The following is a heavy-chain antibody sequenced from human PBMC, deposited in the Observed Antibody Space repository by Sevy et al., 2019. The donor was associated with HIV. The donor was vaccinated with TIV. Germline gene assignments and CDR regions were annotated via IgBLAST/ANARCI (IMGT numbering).Heavy chain of an antibody. V-gene: IGHV3-7*03. CDR3: VRNYDSTGYNNFRDGIFDL. Sequence: GGSLRLSCAASGFTFDYYWMNWVRQAPGKGLEWVANIKDDGSEKHYVDSVKGRFTISRDNAKNQLYVQMSSLRVEDTAVYYWVRNYDSTGYNNFRDGIFDLWGQGTKVTVSS. CDR2: IKDDGSEK. D-gene: IGHD3-22*01. J-gene: IGHJ3*01. CDR1: GFTFDYYW.